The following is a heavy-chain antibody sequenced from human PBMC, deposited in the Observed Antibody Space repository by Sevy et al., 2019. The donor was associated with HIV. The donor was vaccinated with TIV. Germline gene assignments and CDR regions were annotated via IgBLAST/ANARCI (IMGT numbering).Heavy chain of an antibody. CDR3: ARIYSSSSSYFDY. D-gene: IGHD6-6*01. CDR2: ISGSGGST. J-gene: IGHJ4*02. Sequence: GGSLRLSCAASGFTFSSYAMSWVRQAPGKGLEWVSAISGSGGSTYYADSVKGRFTISRDNSKNTLYLQMNSLRAEDTAVYYFARIYSSSSSYFDYWGQGTLVTVSS. CDR1: GFTFSSYA. V-gene: IGHV3-23*01.